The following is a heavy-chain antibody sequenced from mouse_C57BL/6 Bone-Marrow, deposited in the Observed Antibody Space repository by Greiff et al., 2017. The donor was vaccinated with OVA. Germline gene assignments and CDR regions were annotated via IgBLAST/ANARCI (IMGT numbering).Heavy chain of an antibody. CDR1: GFTFSDSG. J-gene: IGHJ3*01. CDR3: ARWSPFAY. V-gene: IGHV5-17*01. CDR2: ISSGSSTI. Sequence: EVQVVESGGGLVKPGGSLKLSCAASGFTFSDSGMHWVRQAPEKGLEWVAYISSGSSTIYYAATVKGRFTISRDNAKNTLFLQMTSLRSEDTAMYYCARWSPFAYWGQGTLVTVSA.